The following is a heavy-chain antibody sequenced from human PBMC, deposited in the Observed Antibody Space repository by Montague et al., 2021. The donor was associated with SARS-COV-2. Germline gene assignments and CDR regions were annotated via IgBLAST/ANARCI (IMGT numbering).Heavy chain of an antibody. Sequence: PALVKPTQTLTLTCTFSGFSLSTSGMCVSWIRQPPGKALEWLALIDWDDDKYYSTSLKTRLTISKDTSKNQVVLTMTNMDTVDTATYYCARTHYNILTVSGYYGMDVWGQGTTVTVCS. CDR1: GFSLSTSGMC. CDR2: IDWDDDK. CDR3: ARTHYNILTVSGYYGMDV. V-gene: IGHV2-70*01. D-gene: IGHD3-9*01. J-gene: IGHJ6*02.